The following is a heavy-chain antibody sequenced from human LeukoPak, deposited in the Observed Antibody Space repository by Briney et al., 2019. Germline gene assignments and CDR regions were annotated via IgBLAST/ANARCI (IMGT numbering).Heavy chain of an antibody. V-gene: IGHV3-30*03. CDR1: GFTFTRNC. CDR3: ATGSDYYSAS. CDR2: IPHDGSSA. D-gene: IGHD3-3*01. J-gene: IGHJ5*02. Sequence: GRSLRLSCVASGFTFTRNCMHWVRQAPGKGLEWVATIPHDGSSALYADSVKGRFTISRDDSKNTQYLQMNSLRIEDSAMYYCATGSDYYSASWGRGTLVTVSS.